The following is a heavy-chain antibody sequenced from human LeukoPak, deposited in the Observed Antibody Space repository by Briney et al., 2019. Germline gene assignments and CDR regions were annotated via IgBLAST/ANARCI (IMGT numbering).Heavy chain of an antibody. V-gene: IGHV3-49*04. CDR1: GFTFGDHA. CDR2: IRSKTYGGTT. CDR3: PRGPIQLWLYHGMDV. Sequence: GGSLRLSCTVSGFTFGDHAMSWVRQAPGKGLEWVGFIRSKTYGGTTEYAASVKGRFIISRDDSTSIAYLQMNSLKTEDTAVYYCPRGPIQLWLYHGMDVWGQGTTVTVSS. D-gene: IGHD5-18*01. J-gene: IGHJ6*02.